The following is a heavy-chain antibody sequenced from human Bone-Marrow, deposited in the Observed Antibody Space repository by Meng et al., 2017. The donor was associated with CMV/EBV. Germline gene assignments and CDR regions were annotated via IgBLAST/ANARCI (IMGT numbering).Heavy chain of an antibody. Sequence: GGTLRRSCEGSGFTFSSYSMNWVRQAPGKGLEWVVRIKSKTDGGTTDYAPPVKGRFTISRDDSKNTLYLQMNRLKTEETAVYYGTTVVGIFGVVIIPPFEYWGQGTLVTVSS. CDR3: TTVVGIFGVVIIPPFEY. CDR2: IKSKTDGGTT. V-gene: IGHV3-15*01. CDR1: GFTFSSYS. D-gene: IGHD3-3*01. J-gene: IGHJ4*02.